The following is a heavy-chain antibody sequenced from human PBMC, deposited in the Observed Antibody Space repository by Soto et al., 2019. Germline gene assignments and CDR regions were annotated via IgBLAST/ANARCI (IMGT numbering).Heavy chain of an antibody. CDR3: AKDAISGDGIWLMDS. CDR1: GFTFRNYA. V-gene: IGHV3-23*01. D-gene: IGHD4-17*01. CDR2: LLRSGGSA. J-gene: IGHJ5*02. Sequence: GGSLRLSCAASGFTFRNYAMTWARQAPGKGLEWVSSLLRSGGSAYYADSVRGRFNISSETSAKSLYLQMDNLRAEDTAIYYCAKDAISGDGIWLMDSWGQGTAVTVSS.